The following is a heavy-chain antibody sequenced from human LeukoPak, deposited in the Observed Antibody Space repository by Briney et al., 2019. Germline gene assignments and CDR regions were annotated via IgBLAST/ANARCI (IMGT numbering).Heavy chain of an antibody. D-gene: IGHD3-16*02. Sequence: QTGRSLRLSCAASGFTFSSYAMHWVRQAPGKGLERVALISYDGSNRYYADSVKGRFTISRDNSNNMLFLQMNSLRAEDTAVYYCAREVVDYVWGSYRPRVFDYWGQGTLVTVSS. CDR2: ISYDGSNR. CDR1: GFTFSSYA. V-gene: IGHV3-30-3*01. J-gene: IGHJ4*02. CDR3: AREVVDYVWGSYRPRVFDY.